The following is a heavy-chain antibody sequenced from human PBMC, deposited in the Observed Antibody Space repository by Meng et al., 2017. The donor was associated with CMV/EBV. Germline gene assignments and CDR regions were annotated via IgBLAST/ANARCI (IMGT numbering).Heavy chain of an antibody. V-gene: IGHV3-15*01. CDR3: TTDPQGSNFDY. D-gene: IGHD2-15*01. J-gene: IGHJ4*02. Sequence: CAASGFTFSNAWMSWVRQAPGKGLEWVGRIKSKTDGGTTDYAAPVKGRFTISRAASTNTLYLQMNSLKTEDTAVYYCTTDPQGSNFDYWGQGTLVTVSS. CDR2: IKSKTDGGTT. CDR1: GFTFSNAW.